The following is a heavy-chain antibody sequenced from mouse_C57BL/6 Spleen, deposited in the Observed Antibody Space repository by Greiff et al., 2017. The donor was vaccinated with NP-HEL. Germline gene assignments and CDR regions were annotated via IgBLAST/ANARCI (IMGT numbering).Heavy chain of an antibody. CDR2: INPSNGGT. D-gene: IGHD2-3*01. J-gene: IGHJ2*01. CDR1: GYTFTSYW. V-gene: IGHV1-53*01. Sequence: QVQLKQPGTELVKPGASVKLSCKASGYTFTSYWMHWVKQRPGQGLEWIGNINPSNGGTNYNEKFKSKATLTVDKSSSTAYMQLSSLTSEDSAVYYCARSWLLRGDFDYWGQGTTLTVSS. CDR3: ARSWLLRGDFDY.